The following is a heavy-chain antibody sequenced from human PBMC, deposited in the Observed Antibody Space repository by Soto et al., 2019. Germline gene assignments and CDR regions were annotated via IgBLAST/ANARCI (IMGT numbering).Heavy chain of an antibody. V-gene: IGHV4-31*03. D-gene: IGHD1-26*01. CDR2: IYYSGST. CDR3: AREGGIVGATAADY. J-gene: IGHJ4*02. Sequence: QVQLQESGPGLVKPSQTLSLTCTVSGGSISSGGYYWSWIRQHPGKGLEWIGYIYYSGSTYYNPSLKSRVTIPVDPSKNQFSLKLSSVTAADTAVYYCAREGGIVGATAADYWGQGTLVTVSS. CDR1: GGSISSGGYY.